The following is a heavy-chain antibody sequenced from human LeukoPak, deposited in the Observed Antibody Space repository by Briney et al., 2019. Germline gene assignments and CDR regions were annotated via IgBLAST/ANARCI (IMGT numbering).Heavy chain of an antibody. CDR3: ARIPLTRNPTVTIDY. CDR2: INPNSGGT. J-gene: IGHJ4*02. V-gene: IGHV1-2*06. CDR1: GYTFTGYH. Sequence: ASVKVSCKASGYTFTGYHMHWVRQAPGQGLEWMGRINPNSGGTNYAQKFQGRVTMTRDTSISTAYMELSRLRSDDTAVYYCARIPLTRNPTVTIDYWGQGTLVTVSS. D-gene: IGHD4-17*01.